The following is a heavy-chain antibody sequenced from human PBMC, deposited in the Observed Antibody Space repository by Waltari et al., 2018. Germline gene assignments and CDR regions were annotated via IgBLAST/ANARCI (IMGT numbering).Heavy chain of an antibody. V-gene: IGHV1-69*05. CDR2: IIPIFGTA. D-gene: IGHD3-3*01. Sequence: QVQLVQSGAEVKKPGSSVKVSCKASGGTFSSYAISWVRQAPEQGLEWMGGIIPIFGTANYAQKFQGRVTITTDESTSTAYMELSSLRSEDTAVYYCARGITIFGVVTVLDYWGQGTLVTVSS. CDR1: GGTFSSYA. J-gene: IGHJ4*02. CDR3: ARGITIFGVVTVLDY.